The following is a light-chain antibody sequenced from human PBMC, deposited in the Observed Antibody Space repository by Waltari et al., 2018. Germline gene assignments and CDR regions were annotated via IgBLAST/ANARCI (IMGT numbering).Light chain of an antibody. CDR2: SAS. Sequence: DIQMTQSPSSLSASIGDRVIITCRASQTVTSDLHWYQQRPGKPPKLLIYSASTLQRGVSSSFSGSGSGTDVTLTINNLQPDDFATYFCQQNYASPFTFGQGTKLDMK. J-gene: IGKJ2*01. CDR3: QQNYASPFT. CDR1: QTVTSD. V-gene: IGKV1-39*01.